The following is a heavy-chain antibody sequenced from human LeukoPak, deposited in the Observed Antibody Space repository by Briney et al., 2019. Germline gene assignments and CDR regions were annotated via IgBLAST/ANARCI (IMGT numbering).Heavy chain of an antibody. D-gene: IGHD1-26*01. V-gene: IGHV5-51*01. CDR2: IYPGDSDT. Sequence: GESLKISCKGSGYSFTSYWIGWVRQMPGKGLEWMGIIYPGDSDTRYSPSFQGQVSISADKSISTAYLQWSSLKASDTAMYYCARHGPNIVGATYAFDIWGQGTMVTVSS. CDR3: ARHGPNIVGATYAFDI. J-gene: IGHJ3*02. CDR1: GYSFTSYW.